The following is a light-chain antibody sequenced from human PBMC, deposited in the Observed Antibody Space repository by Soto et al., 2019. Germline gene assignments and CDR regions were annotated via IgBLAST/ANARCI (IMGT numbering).Light chain of an antibody. J-gene: IGLJ2*01. CDR1: SSDVGSYNL. Sequence: QSALTQPASVSGSPGQSITISCTGTSSDVGSYNLVSWYQQHPGKTPKLMIYEGSKRPSGVSNRFSASKSANTASLTISGLQAEDEADYYCCSYAGSSTFMVFGGGTKVTVL. V-gene: IGLV2-23*03. CDR3: CSYAGSSTFMV. CDR2: EGS.